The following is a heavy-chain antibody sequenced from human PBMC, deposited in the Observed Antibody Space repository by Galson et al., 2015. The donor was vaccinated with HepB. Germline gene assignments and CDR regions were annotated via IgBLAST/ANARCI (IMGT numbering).Heavy chain of an antibody. Sequence: LRLSCAASGFTFSSFWMHWVRQAPGKGLMWVSRVSGDGSSTNYAASVKGRFTISRDNAKNTLYLQMTSLRAEDTAVYYCARGYNYFGSGSFWHRYYFDYWGQGTLVPVSS. J-gene: IGHJ4*02. V-gene: IGHV3-74*01. CDR2: VSGDGSST. CDR3: ARGYNYFGSGSFWHRYYFDY. D-gene: IGHD3-10*01. CDR1: GFTFSSFW.